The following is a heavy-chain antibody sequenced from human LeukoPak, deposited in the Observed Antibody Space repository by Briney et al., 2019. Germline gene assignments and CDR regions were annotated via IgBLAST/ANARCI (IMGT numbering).Heavy chain of an antibody. Sequence: GASVKVSCKASGYTFTSYAMHWVRQAPGQRLEWMGWMNPNSGNTAYAQRFQGRVTITRNTSISTAYMELSSLRSEDTAVYYCARGRGWTGARQNSYHYYYMDVWGKGTTVTVSS. CDR3: ARGRGWTGARQNSYHYYYMDV. CDR1: GYTFTSYA. D-gene: IGHD3/OR15-3a*01. CDR2: MNPNSGNT. J-gene: IGHJ6*03. V-gene: IGHV1-8*03.